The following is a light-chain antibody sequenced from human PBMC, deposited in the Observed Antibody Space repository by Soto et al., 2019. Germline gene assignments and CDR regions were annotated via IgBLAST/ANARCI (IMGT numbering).Light chain of an antibody. CDR3: QQSDSTPYT. CDR1: QDIRTY. J-gene: IGKJ2*01. V-gene: IGKV1-39*01. CDR2: DAS. Sequence: DIQMTQSPSSLSASVGDRVTITCQASQDIRTYLNWYQRKPGKAPRLLIYDASSLRSGVPSRFSGSVSGTDFTLTIASLQPEDFSTYYCQQSDSTPYTFGQGTKVDIK.